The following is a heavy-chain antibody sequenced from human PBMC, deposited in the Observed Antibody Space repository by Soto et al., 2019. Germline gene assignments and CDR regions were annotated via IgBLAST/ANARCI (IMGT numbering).Heavy chain of an antibody. V-gene: IGHV4-34*01. J-gene: IGHJ2*01. CDR3: ARGRGDGYNQHWYFDL. CDR2: INHSGST. Sequence: QVHLQQWGAGLLKPSETLSLTCAVYGGSFSGYYWSWIRQPPGKGLEWIGEINHSGSTNYNPSLKSRVSISVGTSNNQFSLKLSSVTAADTAVYYCARGRGDGYNQHWYFDLWGGGTLVTVSS. D-gene: IGHD3-10*01. CDR1: GGSFSGYY.